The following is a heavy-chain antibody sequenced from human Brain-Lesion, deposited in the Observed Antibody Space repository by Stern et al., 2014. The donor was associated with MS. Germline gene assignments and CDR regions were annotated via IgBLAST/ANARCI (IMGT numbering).Heavy chain of an antibody. Sequence: QLQLQESGPGLVKPSETLSLACTVSGGSITRSSYYWGWIRQPPGKGLEWIGSIYYRGSTYYNPSLKSRVTISRDTSKNQFSLKLISVTAADTAVYFCAKLWLGELPESPFDSWGQGTLVTVSS. CDR1: GGSITRSSYY. CDR3: AKLWLGELPESPFDS. D-gene: IGHD3-10*01. CDR2: IYYRGST. V-gene: IGHV4-39*01. J-gene: IGHJ4*02.